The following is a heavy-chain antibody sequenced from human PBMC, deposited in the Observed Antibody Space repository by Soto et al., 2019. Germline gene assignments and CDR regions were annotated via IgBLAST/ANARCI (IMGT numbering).Heavy chain of an antibody. CDR3: ARDRKPPRCSGGSCYAY. V-gene: IGHV3-66*01. D-gene: IGHD2-15*01. CDR1: GFTVSSNY. Sequence: HPGGSLRLSCAASGFTVSSNYMSWVRQAPGKGLEWVSVIYSGGSTYYADSVKGRFTISRDNSKNTLYLQMNSLRAEDTAVYYCARDRKPPRCSGGSCYAYWGQGTLVTVSS. CDR2: IYSGGST. J-gene: IGHJ4*02.